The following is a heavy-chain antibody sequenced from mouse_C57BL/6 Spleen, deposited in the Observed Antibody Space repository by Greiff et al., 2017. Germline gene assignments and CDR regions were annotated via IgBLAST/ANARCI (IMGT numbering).Heavy chain of an antibody. Sequence: QVQLKESGAELVKPGASVKLSCKASGYTFTEYTIHWVKQRSGQGLEWIGWFYPGSGSIKYNEKFKDKATLTADKSSSTVYMELSRLTSEDSAVYFCARGDDYDEDYYAMDYWGQGTSVTVSS. V-gene: IGHV1-62-2*01. CDR1: GYTFTEYT. CDR3: ARGDDYDEDYYAMDY. J-gene: IGHJ4*01. CDR2: FYPGSGSI. D-gene: IGHD2-4*01.